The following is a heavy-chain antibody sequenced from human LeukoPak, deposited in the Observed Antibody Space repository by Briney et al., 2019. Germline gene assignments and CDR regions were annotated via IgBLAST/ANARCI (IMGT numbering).Heavy chain of an antibody. Sequence: PGGSLRLSCAASGFTFSNYAMSWVRQAPGKGLEWVSGISGSGVMTYYADSVKGRFTISRHNSKNSLYLQMNSLRAEDTAVYYCARDHHRRLYDSQARDTFDFWGQGTMVTVSS. D-gene: IGHD3-22*01. V-gene: IGHV3-23*01. CDR1: GFTFSNYA. J-gene: IGHJ3*01. CDR2: ISGSGVMT. CDR3: ARDHHRRLYDSQARDTFDF.